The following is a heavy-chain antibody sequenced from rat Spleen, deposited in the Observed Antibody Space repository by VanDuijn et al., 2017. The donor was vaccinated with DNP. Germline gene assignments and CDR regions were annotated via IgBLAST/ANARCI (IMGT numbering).Heavy chain of an antibody. J-gene: IGHJ4*01. CDR3: ARQGYTTAHYNYAMDA. V-gene: IGHV5S13*01. Sequence: EVQLVESGGGLVQPGRSLKLSCAASGFTFSNYGMAWVRQAPTKGLEWVASISTGGGNTYYRDSVKGRFTISRDNAKNTQYLQMDSLRSEDTATYYCARQGYTTAHYNYAMDAWGQGTSVTVSS. CDR2: ISTGGGNT. CDR1: GFTFSNYG. D-gene: IGHD1-6*01.